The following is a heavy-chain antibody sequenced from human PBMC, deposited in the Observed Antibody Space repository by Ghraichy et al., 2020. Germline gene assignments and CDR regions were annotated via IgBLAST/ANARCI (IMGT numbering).Heavy chain of an antibody. J-gene: IGHJ4*02. V-gene: IGHV1-18*04. CDR2: ISLYSGDI. CDR3: ARDLAYADFDY. Sequence: ASVKVSCKAAGYTFSNYGISWVRQAPGQGLEWVGWISLYSGDIQYTQRLQGRVTITADTSTSTSYMELRSLTSDDTAIYYCARDLAYADFDYWGQGTLVTGSS. D-gene: IGHD2-8*01. CDR1: GYTFSNYG.